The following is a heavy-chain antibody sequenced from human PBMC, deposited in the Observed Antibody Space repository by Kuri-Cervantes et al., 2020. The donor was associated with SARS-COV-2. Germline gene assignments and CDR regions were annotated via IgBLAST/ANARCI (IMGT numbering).Heavy chain of an antibody. CDR3: ARVVGDYPYYYYYGMDV. J-gene: IGHJ6*02. CDR2: IIPIFGTA. CDR1: GGTFSSYA. V-gene: IGHV1-69*13. Sequence: SVTVSCKASGGTFSSYAISWVRQAPGQGLEWMGGIIPIFGTANYAQKFQGRVTITADESTSTAYMELSSLRSEDTAVYYCARVVGDYPYYYYYGMDVWGQGTTVTVSS. D-gene: IGHD4-17*01.